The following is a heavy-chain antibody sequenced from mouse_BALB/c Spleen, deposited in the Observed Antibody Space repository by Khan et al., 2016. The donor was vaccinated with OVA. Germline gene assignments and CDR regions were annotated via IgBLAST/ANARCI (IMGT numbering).Heavy chain of an antibody. Sequence: VQLKESGAELVRPGALVKLSCKASGFNIKDYYIHWVKQRPEQGLGWIGWIDPENGNTIYDPKFQGKANITADTSSNTAYLHFSSLTSEDTAVYYCARAGYSPWFAYWGQGTLVTVSA. CDR1: GFNIKDYY. D-gene: IGHD2-3*01. CDR2: IDPENGNT. J-gene: IGHJ3*01. CDR3: ARAGYSPWFAY. V-gene: IGHV14-1*02.